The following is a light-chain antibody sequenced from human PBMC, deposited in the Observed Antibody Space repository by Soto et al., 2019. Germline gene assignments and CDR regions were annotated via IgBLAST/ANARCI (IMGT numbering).Light chain of an antibody. CDR1: QSVSSSY. CDR3: QQYGNLPIT. Sequence: DIVLTQSPGTLSLSPGVRATLSCRSSQSVSSSYLAWYQQKPGQAPRLLIYGTSSRATGIPDRFSGSGSGTDFTLTISRLEPEDFAVYYCQQYGNLPITFGQGTRLEIK. CDR2: GTS. V-gene: IGKV3-20*01. J-gene: IGKJ5*01.